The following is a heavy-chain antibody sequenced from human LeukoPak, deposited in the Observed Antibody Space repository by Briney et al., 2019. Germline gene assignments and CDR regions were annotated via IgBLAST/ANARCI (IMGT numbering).Heavy chain of an antibody. Sequence: GRSLRLSCAASGFTFSRSAVHWVRQAPGKGLEWVAVISHDGSNTDYTDSVKGRFTISRDNSKNTLYLQMNSLRAEDTAVYYCAKDRLERRRLISYYFDYWGQGTLVTVSS. CDR1: GFTFSRSA. CDR3: AKDRLERRRLISYYFDY. D-gene: IGHD5-24*01. V-gene: IGHV3-30*18. J-gene: IGHJ4*02. CDR2: ISHDGSNT.